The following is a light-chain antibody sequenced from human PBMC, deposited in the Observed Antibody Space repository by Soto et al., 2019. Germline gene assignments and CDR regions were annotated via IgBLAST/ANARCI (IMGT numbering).Light chain of an antibody. CDR2: KVS. J-gene: IGKJ1*01. CDR3: QQYSRDPWT. CDR1: QSISNW. Sequence: DIQMTQSPSTLSASVGDRVTITCRASQSISNWLAWYQQKPGYAPKLLIYKVSTLNTGVPSRFSGSGSGTGFTLTISSLQPDDFATYYRQQYSRDPWTFGQGTKVDIK. V-gene: IGKV1-5*03.